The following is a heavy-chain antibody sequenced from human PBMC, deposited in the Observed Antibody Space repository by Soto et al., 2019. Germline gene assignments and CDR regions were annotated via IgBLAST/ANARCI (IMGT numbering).Heavy chain of an antibody. J-gene: IGHJ3*02. CDR1: GGSISSSSYY. CDR2: IYYSGST. CDR3: ARHRLDYGSGSYSAFDI. Sequence: QLQLQESGPGLVKPSETLSLTCTVSGGSISSSSYYWGWIRQPPGKGLEWIGSIYYSGSTYYTPSLQSRVTIPVHTSKNQSSLKLSSVTAADTAVYYCARHRLDYGSGSYSAFDIWGQGTMVTVSS. V-gene: IGHV4-39*01. D-gene: IGHD3-10*01.